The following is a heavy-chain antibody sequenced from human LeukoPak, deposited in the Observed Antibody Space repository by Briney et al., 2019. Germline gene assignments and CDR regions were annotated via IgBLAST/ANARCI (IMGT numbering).Heavy chain of an antibody. CDR2: IYSGGST. V-gene: IGHV3-66*01. Sequence: GGSLRLSCAASGFTVSSNYMSWVRQAAGEGLEWGSVIYSGGSTYYADSVKGRFTISRDNSKNTLYLQMNSLRAEDTAVYYCASGSVAVAGTSYYYGMDVWGQGPTVTVSS. CDR3: ASGSVAVAGTSYYYGMDV. CDR1: GFTVSSNY. D-gene: IGHD6-19*01. J-gene: IGHJ6*02.